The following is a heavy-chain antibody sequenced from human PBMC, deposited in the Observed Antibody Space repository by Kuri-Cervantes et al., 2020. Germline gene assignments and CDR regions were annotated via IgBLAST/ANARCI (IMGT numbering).Heavy chain of an antibody. Sequence: GSLRLSCTVSGGSISSYYWSWIRQPPGKGLEWIGYIYYSGSTNYNPSPKSRVAISVDTSKNQFSLKLSSVTAADTAVYYCARGVASPNWFDPWGQGTLVTVSS. CDR1: GGSISSYY. CDR2: IYYSGST. J-gene: IGHJ5*02. V-gene: IGHV4-59*01. D-gene: IGHD2-15*01. CDR3: ARGVASPNWFDP.